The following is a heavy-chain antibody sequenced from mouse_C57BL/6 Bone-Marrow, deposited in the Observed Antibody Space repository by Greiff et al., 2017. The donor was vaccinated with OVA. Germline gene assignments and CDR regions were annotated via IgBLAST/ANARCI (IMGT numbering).Heavy chain of an antibody. CDR1: GFPITSGYY. Sequence: VQLQQSGPGLVKPSQSLFLTCSITGFPITSGYYWIWIRQSPGKPLEWMGYITHSGETFYNPSLQSPISITRETSKNQFFLQLNSVTTEDTAMYYCAGGEGLFDYWGQGTTLTVSS. J-gene: IGHJ2*01. D-gene: IGHD3-1*01. CDR2: ITHSGET. V-gene: IGHV12-3*01. CDR3: AGGEGLFDY.